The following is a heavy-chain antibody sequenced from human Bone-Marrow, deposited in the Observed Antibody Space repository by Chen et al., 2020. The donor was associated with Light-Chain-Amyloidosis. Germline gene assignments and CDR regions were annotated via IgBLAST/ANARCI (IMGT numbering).Heavy chain of an antibody. D-gene: IGHD3-3*01. CDR2: VRQDVSEK. J-gene: IGHJ4*02. CDR3: ARDRTLFGVAQYYFDY. CDR1: GFTSSDYW. V-gene: IGHV3-7*03. Sequence: DVRLVESGGGLVQPGGSLRLCCAASGFTSSDYWMSWVRQSPGKGLEWVANVRQDVSEKDYAASVKGRFTISRDDAKNSVYLQMNNLRAEDTAVYYCARDRTLFGVAQYYFDYWGQGTRVTVSS.